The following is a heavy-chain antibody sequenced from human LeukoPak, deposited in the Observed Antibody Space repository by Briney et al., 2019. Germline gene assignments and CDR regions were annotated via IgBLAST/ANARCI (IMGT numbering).Heavy chain of an antibody. J-gene: IGHJ6*03. V-gene: IGHV4-39*07. D-gene: IGHD3-10*01. CDR2: IYYSGRT. CDR1: GGSISSSSYY. CDR3: AGATRGFGEYYYYYMDV. Sequence: SETLSLICTVSGGSISSSSYYWGWIRQPPGKGLEWIGSIYYSGRTYYNPSLKSRVTISVDTSKNQFSLKLSSVTAADTAVYYCAGATRGFGEYYYYYMDVWGKGTTVTVSS.